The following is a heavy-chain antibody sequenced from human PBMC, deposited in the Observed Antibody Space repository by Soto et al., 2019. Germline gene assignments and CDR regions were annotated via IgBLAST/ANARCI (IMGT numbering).Heavy chain of an antibody. CDR2: TYYRSKWYN. CDR1: GDSVSSNSAA. V-gene: IGHV6-1*01. J-gene: IGHJ6*02. Sequence: SQTLSLTCAISGDSVSSNSAAWNWIRQSPSRGLEWLGRTYYRSKWYNDYAVSVKSRITINPDTSKNQFSLQLNSVTPEDTAVYYCAREGIWAYSSSWLYYYYGMDVWGQGTTVTVSS. D-gene: IGHD6-13*01. CDR3: AREGIWAYSSSWLYYYYGMDV.